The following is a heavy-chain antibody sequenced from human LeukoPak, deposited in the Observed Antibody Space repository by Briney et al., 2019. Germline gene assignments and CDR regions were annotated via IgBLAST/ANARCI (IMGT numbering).Heavy chain of an antibody. V-gene: IGHV3-30*18. J-gene: IGHJ6*02. CDR3: AKLRELVTYYYYYGLDV. Sequence: GGSLKLSCAASGFTFSNYGMHWVRQAPGKRLEWVALISYDGVNKYYADSVKGRFTISRDNSKNTLYLRMNSLRVEDTALYYCAKLRELVTYYYYYGLDVWGQGTTVTVSS. CDR2: ISYDGVNK. CDR1: GFTFSNYG. D-gene: IGHD1-1*01.